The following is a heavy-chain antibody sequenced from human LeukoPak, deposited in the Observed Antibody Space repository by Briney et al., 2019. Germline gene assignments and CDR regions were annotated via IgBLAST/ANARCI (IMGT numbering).Heavy chain of an antibody. CDR3: ARVGGVRGPGYSGYEFDY. CDR2: IGTAGDT. Sequence: PGGSLRLSCAASGFTFSSYDMHWVRQATGKGLEWVSAIGTAGDTYYPGSVKGRFTISRENAKNSLYLQMNSLRAEDTAVYYRARVGGVRGPGYSGYEFDYWGQGTLVTVSS. J-gene: IGHJ4*02. D-gene: IGHD5-12*01. V-gene: IGHV3-13*01. CDR1: GFTFSSYD.